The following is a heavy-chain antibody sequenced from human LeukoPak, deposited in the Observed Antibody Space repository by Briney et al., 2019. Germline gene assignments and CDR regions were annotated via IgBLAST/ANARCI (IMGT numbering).Heavy chain of an antibody. Sequence: KPSETLSLTCTDSGGSISSYYWSWIRQPPGKGLEWVGYIYYSGSTNYNTSLKSRVNISVDTSKNQFSLKLSSVTDADTDVYYCARDVGYFDYWGQGTLVTVSS. CDR3: ARDVGYFDY. D-gene: IGHD2-15*01. J-gene: IGHJ4*02. V-gene: IGHV4-59*01. CDR2: IYYSGST. CDR1: GGSISSYY.